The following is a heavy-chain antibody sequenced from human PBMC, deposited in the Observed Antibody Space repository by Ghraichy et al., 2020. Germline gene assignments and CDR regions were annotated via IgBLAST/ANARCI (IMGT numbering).Heavy chain of an antibody. CDR3: AREPYYYDSSGHY. CDR1: GFSFSSYS. V-gene: IGHV3-21*06. J-gene: IGHJ4*02. D-gene: IGHD3-22*01. CDR2: ISGSSSYI. Sequence: GKSLNISCAASGFSFSSYSMNWVRQAPGKGLEWVSSISGSSSYIYYADSVKGRFTISRDNAQNSLYLQMDSLRAEDTAVYYCAREPYYYDSSGHYWGQGTLVTVSS.